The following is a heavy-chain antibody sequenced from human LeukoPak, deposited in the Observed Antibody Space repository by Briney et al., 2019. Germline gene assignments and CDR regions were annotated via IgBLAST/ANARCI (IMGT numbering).Heavy chain of an antibody. CDR3: ARERSSVGMWWFDP. CDR2: IYYSGST. D-gene: IGHD3-10*01. V-gene: IGHV4-59*12. J-gene: IGHJ5*02. Sequence: SETLSLTCTVSGGSISSYYWSWIRQPPGKGLEWIGYIYYSGSTNYNPSLKSRVTISVDTSKNQFSLKLSSVTAADTAVYYCARERSSVGMWWFDPWGQGTLVTVSS. CDR1: GGSISSYY.